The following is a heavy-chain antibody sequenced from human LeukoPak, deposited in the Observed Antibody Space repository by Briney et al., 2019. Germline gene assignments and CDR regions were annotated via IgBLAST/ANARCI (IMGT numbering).Heavy chain of an antibody. CDR1: GFTFSSYA. Sequence: PGGSLRLSCAASGFTFSSYAMHWVRQAPGKGLEGVAVISYDGSNKYYADSVKGRFTISRDNSKNTLYLQMNSLRAEDTAVYYCAREYSSSVAYYYGMDVWGQGTTVTVSS. V-gene: IGHV3-30-3*01. CDR2: ISYDGSNK. J-gene: IGHJ6*02. CDR3: AREYSSSVAYYYGMDV. D-gene: IGHD6-6*01.